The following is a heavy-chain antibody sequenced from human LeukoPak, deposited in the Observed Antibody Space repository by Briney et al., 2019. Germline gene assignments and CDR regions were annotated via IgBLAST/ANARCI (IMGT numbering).Heavy chain of an antibody. D-gene: IGHD6-13*01. CDR2: IYHSGST. CDR1: GGSISSSNW. Sequence: SETLSLTCAVSGGSISSSNWWSWVRQPPGKGLEWIGEIYHSGSTNYNPSLKSRATISVDKSKNQFSLKLSSVTAADTAVYYCARSPWYWVDYYYYYYMDVWGKGTTVTVSS. J-gene: IGHJ6*03. CDR3: ARSPWYWVDYYYYYYMDV. V-gene: IGHV4-4*02.